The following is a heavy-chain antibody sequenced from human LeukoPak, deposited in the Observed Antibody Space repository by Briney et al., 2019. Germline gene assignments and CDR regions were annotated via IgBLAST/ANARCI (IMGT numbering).Heavy chain of an antibody. V-gene: IGHV3-23*01. J-gene: IGHJ4*02. D-gene: IGHD1-26*01. CDR2: ISGSGGST. CDR1: GFTFSSYG. CDR3: TTAFSGSYYRIPGFVY. Sequence: PGGSLRLSCAASGFTFSSYGMSWVRQAPGKGLEWVSSISGSGGSTYYADSVKGRFTISRDSSKNTLYLQMNSLKTEDPAVYYCTTAFSGSYYRIPGFVYWGQGTLVTVSS.